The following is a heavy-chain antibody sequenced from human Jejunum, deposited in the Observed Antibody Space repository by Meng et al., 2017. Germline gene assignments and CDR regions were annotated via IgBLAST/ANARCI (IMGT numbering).Heavy chain of an antibody. J-gene: IGHJ4*02. CDR1: GYTFTSYC. Sequence: ASVKVSCKTSGYTFTSYCISWVRQAPGQGLEWMGWISTYNGNTNYVQKFQGRVTITTDTSTTTAYMELRSRRSDDTAVYYCARGSGPGITVALDFDYWGQGTLVTVSS. D-gene: IGHD6-19*01. CDR3: ARGSGPGITVALDFDY. V-gene: IGHV1-18*01. CDR2: ISTYNGNT.